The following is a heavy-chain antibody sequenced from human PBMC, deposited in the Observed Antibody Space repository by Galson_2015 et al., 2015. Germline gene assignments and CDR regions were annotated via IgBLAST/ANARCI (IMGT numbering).Heavy chain of an antibody. V-gene: IGHV1-69*13. CDR2: IIPIFGTA. D-gene: IGHD3-10*01. CDR1: GGTFSSYA. CDR3: ARDCGGRITMVQGVIYDAFDI. Sequence: SVKVSCKASGGTFSSYAISWVRQAPGQGLEWMGGIIPIFGTANYAQKFQGRVTITADESTSTAYMELSSLRSEDTAVYYCARDCGGRITMVQGVIYDAFDIWGQGTMVTVSS. J-gene: IGHJ3*02.